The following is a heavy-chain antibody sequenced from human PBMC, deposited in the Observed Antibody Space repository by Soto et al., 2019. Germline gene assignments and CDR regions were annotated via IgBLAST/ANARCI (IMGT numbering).Heavy chain of an antibody. Sequence: ETLSLTCTASGVSFSGYYWSWIRQPPGKGLEWIGEINHSGSTNYNPSLKSRVTISVDTSKNQFSLKLSSVTAADTAVYYCARGRYRAYNPGCCCDYWGQRTKGTFSS. J-gene: IGHJ4*02. V-gene: IGHV4-34*01. D-gene: IGHD2-15*01. CDR3: ARGRYRAYNPGCCCDY. CDR1: GVSFSGYY. CDR2: INHSGST.